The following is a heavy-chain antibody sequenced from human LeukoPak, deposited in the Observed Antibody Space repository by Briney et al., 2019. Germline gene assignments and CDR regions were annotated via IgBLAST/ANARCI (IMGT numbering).Heavy chain of an antibody. CDR1: AGNLDSLA. CDR3: AGENRIQYDLWFFDL. D-gene: IGHD4-11*01. CDR2: IIPLLDIA. V-gene: IGHV1-69*04. J-gene: IGHJ2*01. Sequence: ASVKVSCKASAGNLDSLAISWVRQAPGQGLEYMGRIIPLLDIANYAQKFEKRITITADKATSTSYMEVSSLTPDDTAMYFCAGENRIQYDLWFFDLWGRGTLVIVSS.